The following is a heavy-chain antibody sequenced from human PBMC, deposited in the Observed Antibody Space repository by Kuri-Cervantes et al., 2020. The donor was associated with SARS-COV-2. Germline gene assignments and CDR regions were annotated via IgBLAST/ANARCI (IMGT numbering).Heavy chain of an antibody. V-gene: IGHV3-23*01. J-gene: IGHJ4*02. D-gene: IGHD5-18*01. CDR2: ISGSGIST. CDR1: GFMFNDYA. Sequence: GESLKISCAASGFMFNDYAMSWVRQAPGKGLEWVSSISGSGISTDYADSMKGRFTISRDNSKNTLYLQMNSLRADETAVYYCAKERGYGNEYVDYWGQGTLVTVSS. CDR3: AKERGYGNEYVDY.